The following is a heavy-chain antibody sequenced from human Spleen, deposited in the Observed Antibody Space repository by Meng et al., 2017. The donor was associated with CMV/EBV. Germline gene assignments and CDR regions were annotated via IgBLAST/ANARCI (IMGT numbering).Heavy chain of an antibody. CDR3: ARIGRDYYDSSGYYY. D-gene: IGHD3-22*01. J-gene: IGHJ4*02. CDR1: GGFFSGYY. CDR2: FNYTGTI. Sequence: SETLSLTCGVHGGFFSGYYWTWIRQSPGKGLEWIGDFNYTGTINYNPSLKSRVTISVDTSKIQFSLKLSSVTAADTAVYYCARIGRDYYDSSGYYYWGQGTLVTVSS. V-gene: IGHV4-34*01.